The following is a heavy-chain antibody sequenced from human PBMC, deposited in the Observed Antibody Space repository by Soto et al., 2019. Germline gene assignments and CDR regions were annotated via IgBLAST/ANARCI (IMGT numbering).Heavy chain of an antibody. V-gene: IGHV1-18*01. CDR1: GYPFTSNR. CDR3: ARDRSGGYDL. J-gene: IGHJ6*03. CDR2: ISPHNGNA. Sequence: SVEVSCTTSGYPFTSNRLSWVRRAPGQGLEWMGWISPHNGNAKYAQKFQDRVTMTADTAASTVYMELRSLRSDDSAVFYCARDRSGGYDLWGK. D-gene: IGHD1-20*01.